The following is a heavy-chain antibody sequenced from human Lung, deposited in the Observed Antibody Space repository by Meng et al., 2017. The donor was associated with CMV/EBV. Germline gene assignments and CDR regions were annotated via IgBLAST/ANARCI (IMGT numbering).Heavy chain of an antibody. Sequence: PALMNPAQTLSLTCTVSVVSIGSGWYYSSWIRQHTGKGLEWIGYIYYTGSTFYNPSLKSRVTISVDTSKNQFSLKLIPATAADTAVYYCAREAGRDGYATPKFDYWGQGILVVASS. CDR2: IYYTGST. CDR1: VVSIGSGWYY. CDR3: AREAGRDGYATPKFDY. J-gene: IGHJ4*02. V-gene: IGHV4-31*03. D-gene: IGHD5-24*01.